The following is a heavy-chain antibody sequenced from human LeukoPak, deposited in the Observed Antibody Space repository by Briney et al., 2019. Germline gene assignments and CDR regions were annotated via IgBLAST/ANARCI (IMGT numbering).Heavy chain of an antibody. D-gene: IGHD3-10*01. V-gene: IGHV4-34*01. J-gene: IGHJ3*02. Sequence: SETLSLTCAVYGGSFSGYYWSWIRQPPGKGLEWIGEINHSGSTNYNPSLKSRVTISVDTSKNRFSLKLSSVTAADTAVYYCAFPARRGRAGGAFDIWGQGTMVTVSS. CDR3: AFPARRGRAGGAFDI. CDR1: GGSFSGYY. CDR2: INHSGST.